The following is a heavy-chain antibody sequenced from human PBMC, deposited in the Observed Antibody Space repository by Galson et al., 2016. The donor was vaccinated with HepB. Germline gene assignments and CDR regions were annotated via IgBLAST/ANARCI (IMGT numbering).Heavy chain of an antibody. D-gene: IGHD1-14*01. CDR3: ARINHGPASAFDI. J-gene: IGHJ3*02. CDR1: GYIFTAYY. CDR2: INPHSGDT. Sequence: SVKVSCKAAGYIFTAYYLHWVRQAPGQGLEWMGWINPHSGDTNYAQKSQGRVTMTRDMSVSTAYMDVSSLRSDDTAVYYCARINHGPASAFDIWGQGTMVTVSS. V-gene: IGHV1-2*02.